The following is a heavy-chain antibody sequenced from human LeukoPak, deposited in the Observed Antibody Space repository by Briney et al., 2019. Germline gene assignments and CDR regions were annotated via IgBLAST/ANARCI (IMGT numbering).Heavy chain of an antibody. Sequence: SETLSLTCTVSGGSISGYSWSWIRQSAAKGLEWIGRVYTSGNTNYNPSFKSRATMSIDTSKKQFSLKLYSVTAADTAVYYCARDNPAGPWGQGTLVTISS. CDR1: GGSISGYS. CDR2: VYTSGNT. D-gene: IGHD1-14*01. V-gene: IGHV4-4*07. CDR3: ARDNPAGP. J-gene: IGHJ5*02.